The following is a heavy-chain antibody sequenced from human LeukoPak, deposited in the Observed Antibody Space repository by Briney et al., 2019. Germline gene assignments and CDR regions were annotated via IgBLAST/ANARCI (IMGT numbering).Heavy chain of an antibody. D-gene: IGHD2/OR15-2a*01. Sequence: SGGSLRLSCAASGFTFSSYGMHWVRQAPGKGLDWVAFIRFDGSIKYYADSVKGRFTISRDNSKNTLFLQMNSLRTEDTAVYYCAKEGRPPRTDDSHNYLFDDYWGQGTLVTVSS. CDR1: GFTFSSYG. J-gene: IGHJ4*02. V-gene: IGHV3-30*02. CDR3: AKEGRPPRTDDSHNYLFDDY. CDR2: IRFDGSIK.